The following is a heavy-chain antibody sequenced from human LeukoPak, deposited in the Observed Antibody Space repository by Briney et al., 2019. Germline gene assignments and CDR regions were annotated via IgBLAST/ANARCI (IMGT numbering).Heavy chain of an antibody. Sequence: SETLSLTCTVSGGSISTSSYYWAWIRQPPGKGLEYIGSIYYSGSTYYNPSLKSRVTISVDTSKNQFSLKLSSVTAADTAVYYCARDGEQSAFDYWGQGTLVTVSS. J-gene: IGHJ4*02. CDR3: ARDGEQSAFDY. D-gene: IGHD1-26*01. CDR2: IYYSGST. CDR1: GGSISTSSYY. V-gene: IGHV4-39*07.